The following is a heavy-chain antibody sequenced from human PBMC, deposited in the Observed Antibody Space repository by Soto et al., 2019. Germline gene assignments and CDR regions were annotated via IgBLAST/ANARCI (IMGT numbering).Heavy chain of an antibody. CDR1: GFTFSSYA. CDR2: ISGGGDKT. J-gene: IGHJ4*02. D-gene: IGHD2-2*01. CDR3: AKDASVVPAATFYY. V-gene: IGHV3-23*01. Sequence: HPGGSLRLSCAASGFTFSSYAMNWVRQAPGKGLEWVSGISGGGDKTYYADSVRGRFTISRDNSKNTMCLQMNSLRVEDTAVYYCAKDASVVPAATFYYWGQGTVVTVSS.